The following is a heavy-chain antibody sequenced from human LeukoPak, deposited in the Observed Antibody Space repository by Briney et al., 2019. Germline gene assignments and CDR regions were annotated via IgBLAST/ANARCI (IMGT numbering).Heavy chain of an antibody. V-gene: IGHV4-59*01. CDR1: GGSISSYY. Sequence: PSETLSLTCTVSGGSISSYYWNWIRQPPGKGLEWIGYIYYSGSTNYNPSLKSRVTISVDTSKNQFSLKLSSVTAADTAVYYCARGAGSSGYYSIFCFDYWGQGTLVTVSS. J-gene: IGHJ4*02. CDR2: IYYSGST. D-gene: IGHD3-22*01. CDR3: ARGAGSSGYYSIFCFDY.